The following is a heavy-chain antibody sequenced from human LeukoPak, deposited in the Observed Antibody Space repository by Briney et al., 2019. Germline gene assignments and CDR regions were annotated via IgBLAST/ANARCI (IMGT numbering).Heavy chain of an antibody. J-gene: IGHJ6*02. CDR3: ARAPAAAGFYYYYGMDV. D-gene: IGHD6-13*01. CDR1: GFTFSHYY. V-gene: IGHV3-11*01. Sequence: GGSLRLSCAASGFTFSHYYMSWIRQAPRKGLAWVSYISSSGSTIYYADSVKGRFTISRDNAKNSLYLQMNSLRAEDTAVYYCARAPAAAGFYYYYGMDVWGQGTTVTVSS. CDR2: ISSSGSTI.